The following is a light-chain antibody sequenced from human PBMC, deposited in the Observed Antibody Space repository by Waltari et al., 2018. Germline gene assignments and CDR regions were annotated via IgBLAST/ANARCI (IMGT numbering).Light chain of an antibody. CDR1: QSVSRT. J-gene: IGKJ1*01. CDR2: GAS. V-gene: IGKV3-20*01. CDR3: QHYVRLPAT. Sequence: EIVLTQSPGTLSLSPGERATLSCRASQSVSRTLAWYQQKPGQAPKLLIYGASIRATGIPDRFTGSGSGPDFSLTISSLEPEDFAIYFCQHYVRLPATFGQGTKVEIK.